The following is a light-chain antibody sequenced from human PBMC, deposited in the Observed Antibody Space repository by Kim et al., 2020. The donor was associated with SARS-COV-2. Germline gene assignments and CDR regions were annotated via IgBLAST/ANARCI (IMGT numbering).Light chain of an antibody. CDR2: EDN. Sequence: NFMLTQPHSVSESPGKTVTISCTRSSGSIASNYVQWYQQRPGSAPTTVIYEDNQRPSGVPDRFSGSIDSSSNSASLTISRLKTEDEADYYWQSYDSSDHGVFGGGTKLTVL. J-gene: IGLJ3*02. CDR3: QSYDSSDHGV. CDR1: SGSIASNY. V-gene: IGLV6-57*04.